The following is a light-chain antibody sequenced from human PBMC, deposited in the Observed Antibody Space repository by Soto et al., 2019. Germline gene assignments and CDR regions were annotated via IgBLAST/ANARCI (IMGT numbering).Light chain of an antibody. Sequence: EIVMTQSPATLPVSPGERATLSCRASQSVTSNLAWYQQKPGQAPRLLIYGASTRATGIPARFSGSGAGTEFTLTISSLQSVDFAVYYWQQYNSGPPLTFGGGTKVEIK. CDR3: QQYNSGPPLT. J-gene: IGKJ4*02. CDR1: QSVTSN. CDR2: GAS. V-gene: IGKV3D-15*01.